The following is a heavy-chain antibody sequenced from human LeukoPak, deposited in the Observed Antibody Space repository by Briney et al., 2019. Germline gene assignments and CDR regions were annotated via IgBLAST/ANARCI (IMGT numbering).Heavy chain of an antibody. J-gene: IGHJ4*02. V-gene: IGHV3-9*01. D-gene: IGHD3-10*01. CDR1: GFTFDDYA. CDR2: ISWNSGSI. Sequence: GRSLRLSCAASGFTFDDYAMHWVRQAPGKGLEWVSGISWNSGSIGYADSVKGRFTISRDNAKNSLYLQMNSLRAEDTALYYCARRVARLLWFGEAEYYFDYWGQGTLVTVSS. CDR3: ARRVARLLWFGEAEYYFDY.